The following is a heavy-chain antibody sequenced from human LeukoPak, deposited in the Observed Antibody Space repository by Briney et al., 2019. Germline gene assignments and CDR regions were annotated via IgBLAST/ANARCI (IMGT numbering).Heavy chain of an antibody. V-gene: IGHV3-53*01. J-gene: IGHJ4*02. Sequence: PSGGSLRLSCAASGFTVSSNYMSWVRQAPGKGLEWVSVIYSGGSTYYADSVKGRFTISRDNSKNTLYLQMNSLRAEDTAAYYCARLTAAAGTFDYWGQGTLVTVSS. D-gene: IGHD6-13*01. CDR1: GFTVSSNY. CDR2: IYSGGST. CDR3: ARLTAAAGTFDY.